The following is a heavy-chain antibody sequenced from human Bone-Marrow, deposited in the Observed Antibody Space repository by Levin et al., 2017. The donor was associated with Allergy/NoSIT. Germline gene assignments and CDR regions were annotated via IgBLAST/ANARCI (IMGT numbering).Heavy chain of an antibody. J-gene: IGHJ5*02. D-gene: IGHD3-3*01. CDR1: GFTFSNYG. V-gene: IGHV3-30*18. CDR2: IIHDGSNK. CDR3: AKCKSGFGITLFGVGLDP. Sequence: PGESLKISCAASGFTFSNYGMHWVRQAPGKGLEWVAVIIHDGSNKNYADSVKGRFTISRDNSKNTLSLQMNSPRAEDTAVYYCAKCKSGFGITLFGVGLDPWGLGTLVTVSS.